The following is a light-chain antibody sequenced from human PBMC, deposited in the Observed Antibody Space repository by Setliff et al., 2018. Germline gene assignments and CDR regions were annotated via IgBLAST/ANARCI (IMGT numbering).Light chain of an antibody. CDR2: GNT. J-gene: IGLJ1*01. V-gene: IGLV1-40*01. Sequence: QSVLTQPPSVSGAPGQRVTISCTGRTSNIGAGFAVHWYQQLPGTAPRLLIRGNTNRPSGVPDRFSGSKSGTSVSLAITGLQAEDEGDYYCSSYTGRSQVFGTGTKVTVL. CDR1: TSNIGAGFA. CDR3: SSYTGRSQV.